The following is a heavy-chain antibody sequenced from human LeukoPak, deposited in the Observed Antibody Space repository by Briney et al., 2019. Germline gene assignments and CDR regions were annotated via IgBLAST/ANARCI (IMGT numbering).Heavy chain of an antibody. CDR2: IHCDGSEK. CDR3: ARNRVGFHYADALDM. J-gene: IGHJ3*02. CDR1: GFSLINSN. V-gene: IGHV3-30*02. Sequence: GGSLRLSCAASGFSLINSNMHWVRQAPGKGLEWVAFIHCDGSEKCYADSLKGGFTISRDTFKNTLYLPMNSLRGEDAAVYYCARNRVGFHYADALDMWGQGTMVTASS. D-gene: IGHD5-24*01.